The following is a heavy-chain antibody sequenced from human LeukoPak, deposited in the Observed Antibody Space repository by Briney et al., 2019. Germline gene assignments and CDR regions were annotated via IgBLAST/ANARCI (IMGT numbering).Heavy chain of an antibody. V-gene: IGHV3-21*01. CDR1: GFTFSSYS. CDR2: ISSSSSYI. D-gene: IGHD4-23*01. Sequence: GGSLRLSCAASGFTFSSYSMNWVRQAPRKGLEWVSSISSSSSYIYYADSVKGRFTISRDNAKNSLYLQMNSLRAEDTAVYYCAREMTTVAIAFDYWGQGTLVTVSS. J-gene: IGHJ4*02. CDR3: AREMTTVAIAFDY.